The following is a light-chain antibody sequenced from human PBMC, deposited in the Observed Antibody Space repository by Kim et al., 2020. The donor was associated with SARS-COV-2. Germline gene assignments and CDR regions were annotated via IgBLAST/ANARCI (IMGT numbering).Light chain of an antibody. CDR3: AAWDDDLSGRV. Sequence: GQRVTISGSGSSSNIGASYVYWYQQLPRTAPKLLIHSSDERPSGVPDRFSGSKSGTSASLAISGLRSEDEAEYYCAAWDDDLSGRVFGGGTQLTVL. V-gene: IGLV1-47*02. CDR1: SSNIGASY. CDR2: SSD. J-gene: IGLJ3*02.